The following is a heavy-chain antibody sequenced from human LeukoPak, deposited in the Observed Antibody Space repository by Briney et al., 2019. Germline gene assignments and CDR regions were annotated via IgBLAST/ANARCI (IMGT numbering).Heavy chain of an antibody. CDR1: GFSFTDYD. CDR3: ARDPAYGDPY. D-gene: IGHD4/OR15-4a*01. J-gene: IGHJ4*02. V-gene: IGHV3-11*01. CDR2: ITSSGATT. Sequence: PGGSLRLSCTASGFSFTDYDMSWVRLSPDKGLEWIASITSSGATTEYADSVKGRYTISRVNAKNSLYLQMNSLRPDDTAVYYCARDPAYGDPYWGQGTLVTVSS.